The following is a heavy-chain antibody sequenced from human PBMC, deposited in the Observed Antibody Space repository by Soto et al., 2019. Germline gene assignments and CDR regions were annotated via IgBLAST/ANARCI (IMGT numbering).Heavy chain of an antibody. J-gene: IGHJ6*02. D-gene: IGHD3-9*01. CDR1: GFTFSSYG. Sequence: GGSLRLSCAASGFTFSSYGMHWVRQAPGKGLEWVAVISYDGSNKYYADSVKGRFTISRDNSKNTLYLQMNSLRAEDTAVYYCAKDGALRYFDWLSNPYGMDVWGQGTTVTVSS. V-gene: IGHV3-30*18. CDR2: ISYDGSNK. CDR3: AKDGALRYFDWLSNPYGMDV.